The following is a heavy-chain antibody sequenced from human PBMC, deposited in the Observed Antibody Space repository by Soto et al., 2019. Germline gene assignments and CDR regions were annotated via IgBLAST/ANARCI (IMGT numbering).Heavy chain of an antibody. D-gene: IGHD1-20*01. Sequence: SGPTLVNPTATLTLTCTFSGFSLTSPGMCVSWIRQSSGKALEWLALIERDDDDKYYSTSLKTRLTISKDTRKNQVVLTMANMEPADTATYYCARSIRGPRRFNGMDVWGQGTTVTVSS. CDR3: ARSIRGPRRFNGMDV. CDR2: IERDDDDK. CDR1: GFSLTSPGMC. J-gene: IGHJ6*02. V-gene: IGHV2-70*13.